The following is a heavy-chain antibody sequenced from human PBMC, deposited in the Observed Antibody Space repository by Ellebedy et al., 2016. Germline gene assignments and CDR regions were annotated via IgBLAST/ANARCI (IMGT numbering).Heavy chain of an antibody. CDR3: AKDFQSAETYYDYVWGSYPFDY. CDR2: ISWNSGSI. CDR1: GFTFSSYA. Sequence: LSLTXXASGFTFSSYAMHWVRQAPGKGLEWVSGISWNSGSIGYADSVKGRFTISRDNAKNSLYLQMNSLRAEDTALYYCAKDFQSAETYYDYVWGSYPFDYWGQGTLVTVSS. V-gene: IGHV3-9*01. D-gene: IGHD3-16*01. J-gene: IGHJ4*02.